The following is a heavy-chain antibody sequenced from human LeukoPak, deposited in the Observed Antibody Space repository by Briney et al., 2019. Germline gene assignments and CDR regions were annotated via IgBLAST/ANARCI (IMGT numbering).Heavy chain of an antibody. CDR2: IHYNGNT. D-gene: IGHD1-26*01. CDR1: GSMYNYY. V-gene: IGHV4-59*08. J-gene: IGHJ4*02. CDR3: ARHISSGGTYAYFDY. Sequence: SETLSLTCTVSGSMYNYYWSWIRQPPGKGLEWIGYIHYNGNTNCNPSLKSRVTMSLETSKSQVSLKLNSVTAADTAVYYCARHISSGGTYAYFDYWGQGTLVTVSS.